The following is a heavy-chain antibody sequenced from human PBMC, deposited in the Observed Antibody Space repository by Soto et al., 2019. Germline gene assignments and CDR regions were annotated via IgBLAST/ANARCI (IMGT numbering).Heavy chain of an antibody. CDR2: ISYDGSNK. Sequence: GGSLRLSCAASGFTFSSYGMHWVRQAPGKGLEWVAVISYDGSNKYYADSVKGRFTISRDNSKNTLYLQMNSLTAEDTAVYYCAKASKRGSYPLFDYWGQGTLVTVSS. CDR3: AKASKRGSYPLFDY. V-gene: IGHV3-30*18. J-gene: IGHJ4*03. CDR1: GFTFSSYG. D-gene: IGHD1-26*01.